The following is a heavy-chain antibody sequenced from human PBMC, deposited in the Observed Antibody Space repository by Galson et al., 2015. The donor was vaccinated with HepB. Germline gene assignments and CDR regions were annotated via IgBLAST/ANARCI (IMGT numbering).Heavy chain of an antibody. Sequence: SVKVSCKASGYTFTGYYMRWVRQAPGQGLEWMGRINPNSGGTNYAQKFQGRVTMTRDTSISTAYMELSRLRSDDTAVYYCARDEQWPGDYYYGMDVWGQGTTVTVSS. CDR1: GYTFTGYY. D-gene: IGHD6-19*01. V-gene: IGHV1-2*06. J-gene: IGHJ6*02. CDR3: ARDEQWPGDYYYGMDV. CDR2: INPNSGGT.